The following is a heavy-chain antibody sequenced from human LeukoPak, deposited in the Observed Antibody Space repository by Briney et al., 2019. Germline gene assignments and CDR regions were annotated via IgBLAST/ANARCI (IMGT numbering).Heavy chain of an antibody. V-gene: IGHV3-15*01. Sequence: GGSLRLSCAASGSIFSISWMSWVRQAPGKGLEWVGRIKSKTDGGTTDYAAPVKGRFTISRDDSKNTLYLQMNSLKTEDTVVYYCTTDDYSNYGDYWGQGTLVTVSS. D-gene: IGHD4-11*01. J-gene: IGHJ4*02. CDR2: IKSKTDGGTT. CDR1: GSIFSISW. CDR3: TTDDYSNYGDY.